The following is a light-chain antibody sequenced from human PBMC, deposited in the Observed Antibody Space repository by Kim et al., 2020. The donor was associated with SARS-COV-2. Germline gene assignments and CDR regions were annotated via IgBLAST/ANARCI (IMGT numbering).Light chain of an antibody. CDR2: WAS. V-gene: IGKV4-1*01. CDR1: QTVLHRTNNKNY. Sequence: VTINSKCSQTVLHRTNNKNYLAWYKQNPGQPPKLLIYWASTRQSGVPDRFSGSGSATDFTLTISSLQAEDVAVYYCQQYYSAPLTFGGGTKVDIK. J-gene: IGKJ4*01. CDR3: QQYYSAPLT.